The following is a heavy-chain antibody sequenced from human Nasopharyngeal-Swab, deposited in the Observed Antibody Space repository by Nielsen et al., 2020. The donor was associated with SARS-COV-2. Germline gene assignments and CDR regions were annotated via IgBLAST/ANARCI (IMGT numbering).Heavy chain of an antibody. CDR1: GDSVSSNSAA. CDR3: ARGINYYDSSGRSGGFDY. J-gene: IGHJ4*02. Sequence: SQTLSLTCAISGDSVSSNSAAWNWIRQSPPRGLEWLGRTYYRSKWYNDYAVSVKSRITINPDTSKNQFSLQLNSVTPEDTAVYYCARGINYYDSSGRSGGFDYWGQGTLVTVSS. V-gene: IGHV6-1*01. CDR2: TYYRSKWYN. D-gene: IGHD3-22*01.